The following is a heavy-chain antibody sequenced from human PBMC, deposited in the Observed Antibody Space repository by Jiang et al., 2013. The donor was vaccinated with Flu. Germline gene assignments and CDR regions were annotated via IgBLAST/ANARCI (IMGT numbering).Heavy chain of an antibody. D-gene: IGHD5-12*01. Sequence: SVKVSCKASGYTFTGYYMHWVRQAPGQGLEWMGWINPNSGGTNYAQKFQGWVTMTRDTSISTAYMELSRLRSDDTAVYYCARDEALGYSGYDYYGMDVWGQGTTVTVSS. V-gene: IGHV1-2*04. CDR1: GYTFTGYY. CDR3: ARDEALGYSGYDYYGMDV. CDR2: INPNSGGT. J-gene: IGHJ6*02.